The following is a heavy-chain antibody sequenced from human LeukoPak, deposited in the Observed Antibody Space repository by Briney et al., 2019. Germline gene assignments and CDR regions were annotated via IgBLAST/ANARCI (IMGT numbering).Heavy chain of an antibody. J-gene: IGHJ4*02. CDR3: ARGRQRIDY. CDR2: IYYSGST. V-gene: IGHV4-59*01. Sequence: SIXXXYWSWIRQPPGKGLEWIGCIYYSGSTNYNPSFKSRGTISVDTSKNQFSLKLSSVTAADTAVYYCARGRQRIDYWGQGTLVTVSS. CDR1: SIXXXY. D-gene: IGHD5-18*01.